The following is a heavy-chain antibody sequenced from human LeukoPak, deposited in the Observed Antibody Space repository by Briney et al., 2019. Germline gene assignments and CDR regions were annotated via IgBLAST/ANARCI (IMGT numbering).Heavy chain of an antibody. Sequence: GASVKVSCKASGYIFMNFGMGWVRQAPGQGLEWLGWISAYNGDTNYAQKFQGRVTVTTDTSTSTAYMEVRSLTSDDTAIYYCARSGDGNWFDPWGEGTVVIVSS. CDR2: ISAYNGDT. J-gene: IGHJ5*02. CDR3: ARSGDGNWFDP. V-gene: IGHV1-18*01. CDR1: GYIFMNFG.